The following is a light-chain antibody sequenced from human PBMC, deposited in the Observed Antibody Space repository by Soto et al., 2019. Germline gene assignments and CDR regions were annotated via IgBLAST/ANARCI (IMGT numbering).Light chain of an antibody. CDR1: TIGRKS. J-gene: IGLJ2*01. CDR3: QVWDSNRDHAV. Sequence: SSELPQPPSVSVAPGETARITCGGTTIGRKSVHWYPQKPGQAPVLVIYYDSDRPSGIPERFSGSNSGNTATLTITRVEAGDEADYYCQVWDSNRDHAVFGGGTKLTVL. V-gene: IGLV3-21*01. CDR2: YDS.